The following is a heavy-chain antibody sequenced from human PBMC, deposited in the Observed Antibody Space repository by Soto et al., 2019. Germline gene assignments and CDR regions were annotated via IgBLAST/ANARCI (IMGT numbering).Heavy chain of an antibody. CDR2: IYSGGST. V-gene: IGHV3-66*01. CDR3: ARFPGTVGFDY. J-gene: IGHJ4*02. Sequence: PGGSLRLSCAASGFTVSSNYMSWVRQAPGKGLEWVSVIYSGGSTYYADSVNGRFTISRDNSKNTLYLQMNSLRAEDTAVYYCARFPGTVGFDYWGQGTLVTVSS. CDR1: GFTVSSNY. D-gene: IGHD1-1*01.